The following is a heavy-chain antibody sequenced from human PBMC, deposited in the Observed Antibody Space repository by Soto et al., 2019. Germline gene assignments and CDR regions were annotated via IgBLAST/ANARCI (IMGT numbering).Heavy chain of an antibody. D-gene: IGHD5-12*01. CDR1: GGSISSGDYY. V-gene: IGHV4-30-4*01. CDR2: IYYSGST. Sequence: QVQLQESGPGLVKPSQTLSLTCTVSGGSISSGDYYWSWIRQPPGKGLEWIGYIYYSGSTYYNPSLKSRVTISVDPSKTQFSLKLSSVTAADTAVYYCDRVKMATMCFDYWGQGTLVTVSS. J-gene: IGHJ4*02. CDR3: DRVKMATMCFDY.